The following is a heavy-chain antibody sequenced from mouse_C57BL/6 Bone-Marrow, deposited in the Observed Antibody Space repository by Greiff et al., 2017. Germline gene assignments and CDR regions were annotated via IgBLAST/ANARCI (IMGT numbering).Heavy chain of an antibody. CDR1: GYTFTDYY. J-gene: IGHJ4*01. V-gene: IGHV1-26*01. CDR2: INPNNGGT. D-gene: IGHD1-1*01. Sequence: EVQLQQSGPELVKPGASVKISCKASGYTFTDYYMNWVKQSHGKGLEWIGDINPNNGGTSYNQKFKGKATLTVDKSSSTAYMELRSLTSEDSAVYYCATVGATRGAMDYWGQGTSVTVSS. CDR3: ATVGATRGAMDY.